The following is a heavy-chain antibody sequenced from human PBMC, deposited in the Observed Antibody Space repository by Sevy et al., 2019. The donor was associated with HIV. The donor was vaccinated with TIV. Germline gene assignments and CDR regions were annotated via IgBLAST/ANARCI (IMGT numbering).Heavy chain of an antibody. CDR3: ARAVLYCSSTSCYTLDY. CDR2: ISSSSSYI. Sequence: GGSLRVSCAASGFTFSSYRMNWVRQAPGKGLEWVSSISSSSSYIYYADSVKGRFTISRDNAKNSLYLQMNSLRAEDTAVYFCARAVLYCSSTSCYTLDYRGQGTLVTVSS. J-gene: IGHJ4*02. V-gene: IGHV3-21*01. D-gene: IGHD2-2*02. CDR1: GFTFSSYR.